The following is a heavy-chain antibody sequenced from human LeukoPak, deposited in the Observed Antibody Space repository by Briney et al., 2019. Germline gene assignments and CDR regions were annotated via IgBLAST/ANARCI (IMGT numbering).Heavy chain of an antibody. D-gene: IGHD3-22*01. CDR3: ANTYYYDGSGYYYLGWFDP. J-gene: IGHJ5*02. V-gene: IGHV3-7*01. CDR1: GFTFSTSW. CDR2: INQDGGEM. Sequence: PGGSLRLSCAASGFTFSTSWMTWVRKAPGKGLEWVASINQDGGEMHYVDSVKGRFTISRDNSKNTLYLQMNSLRAEDTAVYFCANTYYYDGSGYYYLGWFDPWGQGTLVTVSS.